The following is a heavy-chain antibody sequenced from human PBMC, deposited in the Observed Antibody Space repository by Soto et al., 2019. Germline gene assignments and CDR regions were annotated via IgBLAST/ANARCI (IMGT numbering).Heavy chain of an antibody. CDR3: ARAYSDAFDI. CDR2: ISSSGTGM. V-gene: IGHV3-11*01. CDR1: GFTFSNYY. D-gene: IGHD2-15*01. J-gene: IGHJ3*02. Sequence: PGGSLRLSCAASGFTFSNYYMTWIRQAPGKGLEWVSYISSSGTGMYYADPVKGRFTISRDNAKNSLYLQMSSLRAEDTAVYYCARAYSDAFDIWGQGTMVTVSS.